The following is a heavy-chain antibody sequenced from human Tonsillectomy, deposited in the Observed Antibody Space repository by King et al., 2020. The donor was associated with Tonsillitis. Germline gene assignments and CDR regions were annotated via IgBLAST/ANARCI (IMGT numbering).Heavy chain of an antibody. Sequence: VQLVESGAEVKKPGASVKISCKASGYTFTSYGISWVRQAPGQGLEWMGWISAYNGNIKYAQKLQGRVTMTTVTSTSTAYMELRGLRSDDTAVYYCSRDRDSSGDYWGQGTLVTVSS. CDR2: ISAYNGNI. CDR1: GYTFTSYG. V-gene: IGHV1-18*01. D-gene: IGHD6-25*01. J-gene: IGHJ4*02. CDR3: SRDRDSSGDY.